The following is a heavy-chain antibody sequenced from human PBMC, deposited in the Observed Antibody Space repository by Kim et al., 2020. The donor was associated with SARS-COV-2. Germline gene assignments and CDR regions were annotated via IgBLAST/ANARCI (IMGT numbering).Heavy chain of an antibody. CDR1: GFTFSTYA. D-gene: IGHD6-19*01. CDR3: ATVDCGALSGTSYYGMDV. Sequence: GGSLRLSCAASGFTFSTYAMSWVRQAPGKGLEWVSAISGSGDNTYYADSAKGRFTISRDNSKNTVYLQMNSLRAEDTAVYYCATVDCGALSGTSYYGMDVWGRGTADRVFS. J-gene: IGHJ6*01. CDR2: ISGSGDNT. V-gene: IGHV3-23*01.